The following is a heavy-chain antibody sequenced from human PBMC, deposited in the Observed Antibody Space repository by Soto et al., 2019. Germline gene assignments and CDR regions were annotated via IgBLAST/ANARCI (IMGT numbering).Heavy chain of an antibody. J-gene: IGHJ4*02. CDR2: TNHSGST. D-gene: IGHD6-13*01. V-gene: IGHV4-34*01. CDR3: ARGGGGSSWYRSPKYVY. CDR1: GGSFSGYY. Sequence: NPSETLSLTCAVYGGSFSGYYWSWIRQPPGKGLEWIGETNHSGSTNYNPSLKSRVTISVDTSKNQFSLKLSSVTAADTAVYYCARGGGGSSWYRSPKYVYWGQGTLVTVSS.